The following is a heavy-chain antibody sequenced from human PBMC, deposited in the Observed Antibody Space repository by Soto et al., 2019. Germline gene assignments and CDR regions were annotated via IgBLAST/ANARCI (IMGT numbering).Heavy chain of an antibody. CDR3: ARGIDILTGYYKGPRPGNYFDY. D-gene: IGHD3-9*01. CDR2: MNPNSGNT. CDR1: GYTFTSYD. J-gene: IGHJ4*02. Sequence: GASVKVSCKASGYTFTSYDINWVRQATGQGLEWMGWMNPNSGNTGYAQKFQGRVTMTRNTSISTAYMELSSLRSEDTAVYYCARGIDILTGYYKGPRPGNYFDYWGQGTLVTVSS. V-gene: IGHV1-8*01.